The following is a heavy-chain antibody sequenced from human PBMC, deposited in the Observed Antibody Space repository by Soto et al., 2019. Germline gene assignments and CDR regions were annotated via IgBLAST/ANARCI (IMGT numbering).Heavy chain of an antibody. CDR1: GFTFSNAW. J-gene: IGHJ4*02. Sequence: QLVESGGGFVKPGMSLRLTRAPSGFTFSNAWMTWVRQAPGKGLERVGLIRSQGDGGTADYAAPVRGRFTISRDDSQNLVFLHMENLQPEETAVSYCITPPLRWGQGTLVTVSS. V-gene: IGHV3-15*01. CDR2: IRSQGDGGTA. CDR3: ITPPLR.